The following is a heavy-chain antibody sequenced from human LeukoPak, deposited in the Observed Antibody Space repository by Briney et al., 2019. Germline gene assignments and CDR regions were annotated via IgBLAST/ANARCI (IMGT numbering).Heavy chain of an antibody. V-gene: IGHV1-18*01. CDR3: ARAGRYSSGWYTGKQFDY. D-gene: IGHD6-19*01. Sequence: ASVKVSCKASGYTFTSYGISWVRQAPGQGLEWMGWISAYNGNTNYAQKLQGRVTMTTGTSTSTAYMELRSLRSDDTAVYYCARAGRYSSGWYTGKQFDYWGQGTLVTVSS. J-gene: IGHJ4*02. CDR1: GYTFTSYG. CDR2: ISAYNGNT.